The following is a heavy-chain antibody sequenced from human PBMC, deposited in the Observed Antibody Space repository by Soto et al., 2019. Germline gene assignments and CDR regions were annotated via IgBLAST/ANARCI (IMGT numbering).Heavy chain of an antibody. V-gene: IGHV3-23*01. Sequence: SCVGSGFTFRDHAMRWVRQAPGRGLEWVSAISANGASIQHADSVKGRFSVSRDNAKNTVYLQMDNLRTEDSAVYYCAKDRYYDTPGWFDPWGQGSQVTVSS. CDR1: GFTFRDHA. CDR2: ISANGASI. D-gene: IGHD3-22*01. CDR3: AKDRYYDTPGWFDP. J-gene: IGHJ5*02.